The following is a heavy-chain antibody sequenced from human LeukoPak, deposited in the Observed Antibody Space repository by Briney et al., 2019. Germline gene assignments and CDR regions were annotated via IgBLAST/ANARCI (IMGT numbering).Heavy chain of an antibody. Sequence: SETLSLTCTVSGGSISSYYGSWIRQPAGKGLEWIGRIYTSGSTNYNPSLKCRVTMSVDTSKNQFSLKLSSVTAADTAVYYCARDAYCSGGSCFDYWGQGTLVTVSS. CDR2: IYTSGST. CDR3: ARDAYCSGGSCFDY. J-gene: IGHJ4*02. V-gene: IGHV4-4*07. CDR1: GGSISSYY. D-gene: IGHD2-15*01.